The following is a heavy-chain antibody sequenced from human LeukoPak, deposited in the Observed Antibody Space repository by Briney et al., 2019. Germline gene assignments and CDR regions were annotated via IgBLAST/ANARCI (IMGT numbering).Heavy chain of an antibody. CDR1: GFTVSSNY. V-gene: IGHV4-39*07. D-gene: IGHD6-19*01. CDR3: ARSEYSKWLVLEGRGGYFDL. CDR2: IYYSGST. Sequence: GSLRLSCAASGFTVSSNYMSWVRQPPGKGLEWIGSIYYSGSTYYNPSLKSRVTISVDTSKNQFSLKLSSVTAADTAVYYCARSEYSKWLVLEGRGGYFDLWGRGTLVTVSS. J-gene: IGHJ2*01.